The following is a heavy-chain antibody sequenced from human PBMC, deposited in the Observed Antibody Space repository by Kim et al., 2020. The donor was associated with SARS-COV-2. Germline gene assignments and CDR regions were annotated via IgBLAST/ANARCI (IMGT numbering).Heavy chain of an antibody. CDR3: ARDVRVPY. D-gene: IGHD2-8*01. V-gene: IGHV3-23*01. J-gene: IGHJ4*02. CDR2: GRT. Sequence: GRTYGADFVKGRYTISRDNSKNTLYIQMNSLAVEDTAVYYCARDVRVPYWGQGTLVTVSS.